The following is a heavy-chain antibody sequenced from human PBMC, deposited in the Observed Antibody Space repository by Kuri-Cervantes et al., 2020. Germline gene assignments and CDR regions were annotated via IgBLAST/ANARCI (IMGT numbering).Heavy chain of an antibody. CDR1: NDSIVHNY. CDR2: IYYSGDT. V-gene: IGHV4-59*01. J-gene: IGHJ4*02. CDR3: ARFTDYGDYGAPDY. Sequence: SETLSLTCIVSNDSIVHNYWSWIRQSPGKGLEWIGNIYYSGDTNYNPSLKSRVTISVDTSKNQFSLKLSSVTAADTAVYYCARFTDYGDYGAPDYWGQGTLVTVSS. D-gene: IGHD4-17*01.